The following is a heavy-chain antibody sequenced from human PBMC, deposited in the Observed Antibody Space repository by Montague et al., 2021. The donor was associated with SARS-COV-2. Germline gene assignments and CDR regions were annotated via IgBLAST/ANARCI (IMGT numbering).Heavy chain of an antibody. V-gene: IGHV4-39*07. CDR2: IYYSGST. J-gene: IGHJ4*02. CDR3: AREGGWLSRGSYYFDY. CDR1: GGSISSSSYY. Sequence: SETLSLTCTVSGGSISSSSYYWGRIRQPLGKGLEWIGSIYYSGSTYYNPSLKSRVTISVDTSKNQFSLKLSSVTAADTAVYYCAREGGWLSRGSYYFDYWGQGTLVTVSS. D-gene: IGHD3-22*01.